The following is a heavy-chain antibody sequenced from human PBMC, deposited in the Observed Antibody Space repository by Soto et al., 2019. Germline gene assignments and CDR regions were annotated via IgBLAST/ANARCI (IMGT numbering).Heavy chain of an antibody. J-gene: IGHJ6*02. CDR3: VRQGIGNLHGLVDV. Sequence: QVQLQESGPGLVKPSETLSLTCTVSGGSIDGYNCAWIRQPPGKSLEWVGYVYYNGGSRYNPSLESRVPLSMDTSKSQFSLQLRSVTAADTAVYYCVRQGIGNLHGLVDVWGRGTTVTVSS. CDR1: GGSIDGYN. D-gene: IGHD3-10*01. CDR2: VYYNGGS. V-gene: IGHV4-59*08.